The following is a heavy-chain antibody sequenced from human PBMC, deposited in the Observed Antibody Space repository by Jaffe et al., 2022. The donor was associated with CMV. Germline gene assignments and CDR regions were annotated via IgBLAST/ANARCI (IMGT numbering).Heavy chain of an antibody. V-gene: IGHV3-48*03. J-gene: IGHJ3*02. CDR3: GSVGGVITRDDAFDI. CDR1: GFTFSSYE. CDR2: ISSSGSTI. Sequence: EVQLVESGGGLVQPGGSLRLSCAASGFTFSSYEMNWVRQAPGKGLEWVSYISSSGSTIYYADSVKGRFTISRDNAKNSLYLQMNSLRAEDTAVYYCGSVGGVITRDDAFDIWGQGTMVTVSS. D-gene: IGHD3-16*02.